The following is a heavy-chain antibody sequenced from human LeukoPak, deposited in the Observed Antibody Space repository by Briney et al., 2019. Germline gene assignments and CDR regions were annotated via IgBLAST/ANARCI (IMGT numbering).Heavy chain of an antibody. Sequence: KISCKGSGYSFTSYWIGWVRQAPGQGLEWMGRIIPILGIANYAQKFQGRVTITADKSTSTAYMELSSLRSEDTAVYYCARDEFSADSSSSVYFDYWGQGTLVTVSS. J-gene: IGHJ4*02. D-gene: IGHD6-6*01. CDR2: IIPILGIA. CDR3: ARDEFSADSSSSVYFDY. CDR1: GYSFTSYW. V-gene: IGHV1-69*04.